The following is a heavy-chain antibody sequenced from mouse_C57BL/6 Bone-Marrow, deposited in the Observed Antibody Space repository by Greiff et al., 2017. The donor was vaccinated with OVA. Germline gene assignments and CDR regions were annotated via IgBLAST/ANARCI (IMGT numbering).Heavy chain of an antibody. V-gene: IGHV1-15*01. CDR3: TRRYDGYYAWFAY. CDR2: IDPETGGT. Sequence: VQLQQSGAELVRPGASVTLSCKASGYTFTDYEMHWVKQTPVPGLEWIGAIDPETGGTAYNQKFKGKAILTADKSSSTAYMELRSLTSEDSAVYYCTRRYDGYYAWFAYWGQGTLVTVSA. CDR1: GYTFTDYE. J-gene: IGHJ3*01. D-gene: IGHD2-3*01.